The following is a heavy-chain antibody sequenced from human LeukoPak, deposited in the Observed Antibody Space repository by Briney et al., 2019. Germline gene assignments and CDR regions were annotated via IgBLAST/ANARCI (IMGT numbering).Heavy chain of an antibody. CDR3: ARDRLGALDY. CDR2: FNPSGRGT. CDR1: GYTLSEVS. J-gene: IGHJ4*02. Sequence: ASVKVSCKVSGYTLSEVSMHWVRQAPGQGLEWMGIFNPSGRGTTYAQKFQGRVTMTGDVSTRTVYLELSSLRSEDTAVYYCARDRLGALDYWGQGTVVTVSS. V-gene: IGHV1-46*01.